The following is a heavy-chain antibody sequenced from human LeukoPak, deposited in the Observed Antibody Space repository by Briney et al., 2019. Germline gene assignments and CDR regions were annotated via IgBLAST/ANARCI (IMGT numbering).Heavy chain of an antibody. CDR3: ARDVRAMVRGVIGY. V-gene: IGHV3-33*01. CDR2: IWYDGSNK. CDR1: GFTFSSYG. D-gene: IGHD3-10*01. Sequence: GESLRLSCAASGFTFSSYGMHWVRQAPGKGLEWVAVIWYDGSNKYYADSVKGRFTISRDNSKNTLYLQMNSLRAEDTAVYYCARDVRAMVRGVIGYWSQGTLVTVSS. J-gene: IGHJ4*02.